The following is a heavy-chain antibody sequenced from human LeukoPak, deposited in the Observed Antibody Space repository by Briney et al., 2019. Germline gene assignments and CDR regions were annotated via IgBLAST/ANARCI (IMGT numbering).Heavy chain of an antibody. CDR3: AGCSGGSPIDAFHI. J-gene: IGHJ3*02. CDR2: IYYSGSN. Sequence: SETLSLTCTVSGGSINSGAYYWSWIRQHPGKGLEWIGYIYYSGSNYYNPSLKSRVTISVDTSKNQLSLKLSSVTAADTAVYYCAGCSGGSPIDAFHIWGRGTMVTVSS. CDR1: GGSINSGAYY. D-gene: IGHD2-15*01. V-gene: IGHV4-31*03.